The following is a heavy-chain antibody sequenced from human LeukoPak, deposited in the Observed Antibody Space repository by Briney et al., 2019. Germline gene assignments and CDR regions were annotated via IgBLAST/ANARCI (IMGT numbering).Heavy chain of an antibody. D-gene: IGHD3-22*01. CDR1: GVSFSGYY. V-gene: IGHV4-59*01. CDR3: ARSDYYDSSGFHPRAFDI. J-gene: IGHJ3*02. CDR2: IYYSGST. Sequence: PSETLSLTCAVYGVSFSGYYWSWIRQPPGKGLEWVGYIYYSGSTNYNPSLKSRVTISVDTSKNQFSLKLSSVTAADTAVYYCARSDYYDSSGFHPRAFDIWGQGTMVTVSS.